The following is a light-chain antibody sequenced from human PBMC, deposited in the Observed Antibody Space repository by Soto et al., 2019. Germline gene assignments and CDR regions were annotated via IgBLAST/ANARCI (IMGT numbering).Light chain of an antibody. V-gene: IGLV2-14*01. CDR3: ISYTRSGYV. CDR2: DVS. J-gene: IGLJ1*01. CDR1: SSDVGGYNY. Sequence: QSALTQPASVSGSPGQSITISCTGTSSDVGGYNYVSWYQQHPGKAPKLIIYDVSNRPSGVSNRFSGSKSGNTASLTISGLQAEDEADYYCISYTRSGYVFGTGTKVTVL.